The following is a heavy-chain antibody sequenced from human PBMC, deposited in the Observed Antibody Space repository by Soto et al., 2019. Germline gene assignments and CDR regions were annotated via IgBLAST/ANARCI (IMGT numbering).Heavy chain of an antibody. V-gene: IGHV1-46*01. CDR2: INPSGDTT. CDR1: GYTFTSYY. D-gene: IGHD3-10*01. CDR3: ARILGDGGSGNYYYGMDV. Sequence: ASVKVSCKASGYTFTSYYIHWVRQAPGQGLEWMVIINPSGDTTGYAQRFQGRVTMTKDTSTSTVYMELSSLRSEDTAVYYCARILGDGGSGNYYYGMDVWGQGTTVNVSS. J-gene: IGHJ6*02.